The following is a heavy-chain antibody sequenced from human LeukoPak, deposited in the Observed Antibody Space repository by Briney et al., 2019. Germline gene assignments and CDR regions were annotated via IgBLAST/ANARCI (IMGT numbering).Heavy chain of an antibody. CDR3: ARAYQLPYYYYYYYMDV. CDR2: INTNTGNP. J-gene: IGHJ6*03. Sequence: ASVKVSCKASGYTFTGYYMHWVRQAPGQGLEWMGWINTNTGNPTYAQGFTGRFVFSLDTSVSTAYLQISSLKAEDTAVYYCARAYQLPYYYYYYYMDVWGKGTTVTASS. V-gene: IGHV7-4-1*02. CDR1: GYTFTGYY. D-gene: IGHD2-2*01.